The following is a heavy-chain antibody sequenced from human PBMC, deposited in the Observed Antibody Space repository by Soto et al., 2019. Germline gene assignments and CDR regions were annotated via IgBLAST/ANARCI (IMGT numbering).Heavy chain of an antibody. J-gene: IGHJ4*02. CDR2: INPSGGST. D-gene: IGHD5-18*01. CDR1: GYTFTSYY. CDR3: AREVERGYSYCYQEY. Sequence: ASVKVSCKASGYTFTSYYMHWVRQAPGQGLEWMGIINPSGGSTSYAQKFQGRVTMTRDTSTSTVYMELSSLRSEDTAVYYCAREVERGYSYCYQEYWGQGTLVTVSS. V-gene: IGHV1-46*01.